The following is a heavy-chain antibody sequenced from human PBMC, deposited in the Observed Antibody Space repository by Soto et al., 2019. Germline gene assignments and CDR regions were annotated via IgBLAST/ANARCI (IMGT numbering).Heavy chain of an antibody. D-gene: IGHD6-25*01. CDR1: GFTFSSFG. CDR3: ARVDSSSTAATGFGY. J-gene: IGHJ4*02. Sequence: HPGGSLRLSCAASGFTFSSFGMHWVRQAPGKGLEWVALIWYDGSNKYYADSVKGRFTISRDNSKNTLYLQMDSLGAEDTAMYYCARVDSSSTAATGFGYWGQGALVTVSS. CDR2: IWYDGSNK. V-gene: IGHV3-33*01.